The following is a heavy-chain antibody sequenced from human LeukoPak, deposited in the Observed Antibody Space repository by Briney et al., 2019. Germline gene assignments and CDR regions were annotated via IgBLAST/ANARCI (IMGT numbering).Heavy chain of an antibody. D-gene: IGHD2-15*01. CDR1: GFTFSSYA. CDR2: ISYDGSNK. V-gene: IGHV3-30*04. J-gene: IGHJ4*02. Sequence: AGGSLRLSCAASGFTFSSYAMHWVRQAPGKGLEWVAVISYDGSNKYYADSVKGRFTISRDNSKNTLYLQMNSLRAEDTAVYYCARDLCSGGSCYTSTGGGYDYWGQGTLVTVSS. CDR3: ARDLCSGGSCYTSTGGGYDY.